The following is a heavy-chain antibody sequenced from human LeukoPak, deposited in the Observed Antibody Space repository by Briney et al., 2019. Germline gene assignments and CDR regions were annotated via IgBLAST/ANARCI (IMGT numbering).Heavy chain of an antibody. V-gene: IGHV4-4*07. CDR2: IYTSGST. CDR1: GGSFSGYY. J-gene: IGHJ4*02. D-gene: IGHD5-18*01. CDR3: ARDVYQRGYSYGYDY. Sequence: PSETLSLTCAVYGGSFSGYYWSWIRQPPGKGLEWIGRIYTSGSTNYNPSLKSRVTMSVDTSKNQFSLKLSSVTAADTAVYYCARDVYQRGYSYGYDYWGQGTLVTVSS.